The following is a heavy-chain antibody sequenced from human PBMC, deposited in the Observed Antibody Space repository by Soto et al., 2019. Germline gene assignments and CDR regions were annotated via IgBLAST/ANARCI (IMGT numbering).Heavy chain of an antibody. D-gene: IGHD6-19*01. J-gene: IGHJ6*02. CDR2: ISGSGGST. Sequence: EVQLLESGGALVQPGGSLRLSCAASGFTFSSYTMRWVRQAPGKGLEWVSGISGSGGSTSYPDSVKSRFTMSRDNSKNTVYLQMNSLRAEDTAVYYCAKVTVAGQTYGMDVWGQGTTVTVSS. CDR3: AKVTVAGQTYGMDV. V-gene: IGHV3-23*01. CDR1: GFTFSSYT.